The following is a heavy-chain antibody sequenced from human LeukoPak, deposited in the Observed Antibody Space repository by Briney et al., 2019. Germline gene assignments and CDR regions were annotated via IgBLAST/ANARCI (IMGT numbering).Heavy chain of an antibody. J-gene: IGHJ6*02. Sequence: GGSLRLSCAASGFTFSSYSMNWVRQAPGKGLEWVSSISSSSSYIYYADSVKGRFTISRDNAKNSLYLQMNSLRAEDTAVYYCVRDSCSSTSCYSYYYYGMDVWGQGTTVTVSS. CDR3: VRDSCSSTSCYSYYYYGMDV. CDR2: ISSSSSYI. V-gene: IGHV3-21*01. CDR1: GFTFSSYS. D-gene: IGHD2-2*01.